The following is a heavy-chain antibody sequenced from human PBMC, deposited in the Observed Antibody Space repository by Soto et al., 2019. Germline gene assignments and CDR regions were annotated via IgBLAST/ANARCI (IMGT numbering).Heavy chain of an antibody. CDR3: VYSSGWYTPLDY. D-gene: IGHD6-19*01. V-gene: IGHV3-64D*08. J-gene: IGHJ4*02. CDR1: EFTFSSLA. CDR2: ISSSGVST. Sequence: GGSLRLSCSASEFTFSSLALHWVRRAPGKGLQSVSAISSSGVSTYYADSVKGRFTISRDNSKNTLYLQMSSLRAEDTAVYYWVYSSGWYTPLDYWGQGTLVTVSS.